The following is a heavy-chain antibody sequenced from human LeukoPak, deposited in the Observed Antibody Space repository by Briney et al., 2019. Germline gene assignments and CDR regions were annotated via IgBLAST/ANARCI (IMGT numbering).Heavy chain of an antibody. CDR1: GFTFSSYW. V-gene: IGHV3-74*01. CDR2: INSDGSST. Sequence: GGSLRLSCAASGFTFSSYWMHWVRQAPGKGLVWVSRINSDGSSTRYADSVKGRFTISRDNAKNSLYLQMNSLRVEDTAVYHCARARLAVSGNYFENWGQGTLVTVSS. CDR3: ARARLAVSGNYFEN. D-gene: IGHD6-19*01. J-gene: IGHJ4*02.